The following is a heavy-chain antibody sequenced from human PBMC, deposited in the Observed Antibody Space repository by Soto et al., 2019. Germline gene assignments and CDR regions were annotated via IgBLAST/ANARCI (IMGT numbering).Heavy chain of an antibody. CDR3: ASLAMDHYYSGMDV. D-gene: IGHD5-18*01. Sequence: QVQLVQSGAEVKKPGSSVKVSCKSSGGTFSSYAISWVRQAPGQGLEWMGGIIPIFGTADYAQKFQGRVTITADQSTSTADMELSSLRSEDTAVYYCASLAMDHYYSGMDVWGQGTTVTVSS. CDR1: GGTFSSYA. V-gene: IGHV1-69*12. J-gene: IGHJ6*02. CDR2: IIPIFGTA.